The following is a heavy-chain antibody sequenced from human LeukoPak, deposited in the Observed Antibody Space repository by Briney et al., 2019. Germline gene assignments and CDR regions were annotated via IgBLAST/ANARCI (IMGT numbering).Heavy chain of an antibody. J-gene: IGHJ4*02. Sequence: PGRSLRLSCAASGFTFSSYAMHWVRQAPGKGLEWVAVISYDGSNKYYADSVKGRFTISRDNPKNTLYLQMNSLRAEDTAVYYCARDYDILTGPFDYWGQGTLVTVSS. CDR2: ISYDGSNK. CDR3: ARDYDILTGPFDY. V-gene: IGHV3-30*04. D-gene: IGHD3-9*01. CDR1: GFTFSSYA.